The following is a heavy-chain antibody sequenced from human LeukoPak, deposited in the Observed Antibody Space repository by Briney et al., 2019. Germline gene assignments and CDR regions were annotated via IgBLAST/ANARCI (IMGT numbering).Heavy chain of an antibody. CDR2: IYSSGSM. CDR1: VASISSRSDY. Sequence: PSETLSLTCNVSVASISSRSDYWGWIRQPPGKELEWICRIYSSGSMYYSASLKSRVTISLDTSKNFFSMRMSSVNAADTAVYYCERCVPSVVLTALHAFDIWGQGTMVTVSS. J-gene: IGHJ3*02. CDR3: ERCVPSVVLTALHAFDI. D-gene: IGHD2-21*02. V-gene: IGHV4-39*02.